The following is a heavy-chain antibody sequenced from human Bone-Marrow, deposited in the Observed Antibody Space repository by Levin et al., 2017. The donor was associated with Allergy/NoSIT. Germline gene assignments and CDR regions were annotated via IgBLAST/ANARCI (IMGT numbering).Heavy chain of an antibody. CDR3: AKDPHRIAAAGTGCHY. CDR1: GFTFSSYG. D-gene: IGHD6-13*01. V-gene: IGHV3-30*18. Sequence: GGSLRLSCAASGFTFSSYGMHWVRQAPGKGLEWVAVISYDGSNKYYADSVKGRFTISRDNSKNTLYLQMNSLRAEDTAVYYCAKDPHRIAAAGTGCHYWGQGTLVTVSS. J-gene: IGHJ4*02. CDR2: ISYDGSNK.